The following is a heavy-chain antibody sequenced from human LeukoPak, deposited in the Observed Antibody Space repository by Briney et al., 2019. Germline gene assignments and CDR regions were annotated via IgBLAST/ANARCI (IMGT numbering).Heavy chain of an antibody. Sequence: GGSLRLSCAASGFTFSSYAMHWVRQAPGKGLEYVSAISSNGGSTYYANSVKGRFTISRDNSKNTLYLQMNSLRAEDTAVYYCAKGIYGSGSYYSNYYYCMDVWGKGTTVTISS. CDR1: GFTFSSYA. D-gene: IGHD3-10*01. V-gene: IGHV3-64*01. J-gene: IGHJ6*03. CDR3: AKGIYGSGSYYSNYYYCMDV. CDR2: ISSNGGST.